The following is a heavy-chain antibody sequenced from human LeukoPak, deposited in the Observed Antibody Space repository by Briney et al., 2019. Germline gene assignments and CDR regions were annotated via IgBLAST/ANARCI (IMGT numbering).Heavy chain of an antibody. CDR1: GDSVSSNIPS. Sequence: SQTLSLTCAISGDSVSSNIPSWSWIRQAPSRGLEWLRRTYYRSKWYCEYAGSVRGRITIHADTSKNQFSLQLYSVTPDDTAVYFCARDAGWDMLHAFDIWGQGTMVTVSS. CDR2: TYYRSKWYC. D-gene: IGHD1-26*01. V-gene: IGHV6-1*01. J-gene: IGHJ3*02. CDR3: ARDAGWDMLHAFDI.